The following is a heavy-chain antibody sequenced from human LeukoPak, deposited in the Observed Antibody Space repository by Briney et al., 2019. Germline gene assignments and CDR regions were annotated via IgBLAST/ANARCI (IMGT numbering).Heavy chain of an antibody. D-gene: IGHD3-3*01. CDR3: ARRKLTIFGVVITPFDP. V-gene: IGHV4-34*01. CDR1: GGSFSGYY. CDR2: INHSGST. Sequence: SETLSLTCAVYGGSFSGYYWSWIRQPPGKGLEWIGEINHSGSTNYNPSLKSRVTISVDTSKNQFSLKLSSVTAADTAVYYCARRKLTIFGVVITPFDPWGQGTLVNVSS. J-gene: IGHJ5*02.